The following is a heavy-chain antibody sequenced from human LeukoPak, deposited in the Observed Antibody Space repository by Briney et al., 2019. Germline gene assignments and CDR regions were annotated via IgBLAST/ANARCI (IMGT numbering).Heavy chain of an antibody. CDR2: ISYDGSAK. CDR3: VKGSVAYTGGHFDY. J-gene: IGHJ4*02. D-gene: IGHD2-15*01. V-gene: IGHV3-30*04. CDR1: GFIFGDYA. Sequence: GGSLRLSCTASGFIFGDYAMSWVRQAPGKGPEWAAVISYDGSAKYYADSVRGRFTISRDDSKNTLYLQMNSLRPEDTAIYYCVKGSVAYTGGHFDYWGQGTLVTVSS.